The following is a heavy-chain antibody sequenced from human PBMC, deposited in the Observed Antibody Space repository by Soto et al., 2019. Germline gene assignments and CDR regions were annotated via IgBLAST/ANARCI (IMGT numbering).Heavy chain of an antibody. CDR3: ARDGGRHSGGIDY. V-gene: IGHV1-69*01. D-gene: IGHD1-26*01. Sequence: QVQLVQSGAEVKKPGSSVKLSCKASGGTFSSYSINWVREAPGQGLEWMGEIIPIFGTANYAQELQGRVKTTADESTSLAYMELSRLRSEDTAVYYCARDGGRHSGGIDYWGQGTLVTVSS. J-gene: IGHJ4*02. CDR1: GGTFSSYS. CDR2: IIPIFGTA.